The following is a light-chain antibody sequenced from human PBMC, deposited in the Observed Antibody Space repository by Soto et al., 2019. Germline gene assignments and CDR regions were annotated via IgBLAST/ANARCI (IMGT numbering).Light chain of an antibody. CDR1: QSVSRY. V-gene: IGKV3-11*01. CDR2: DAS. Sequence: EVVLTQSPATLSLSPGERATLFCRASQSVSRYLAWYQQRVGQAPRLLIYDASNRANGVPARFSGSGSGTDFTLTISGLEPEDFAVYYCQQRGNWPRTFGQGTKVEIK. J-gene: IGKJ1*01. CDR3: QQRGNWPRT.